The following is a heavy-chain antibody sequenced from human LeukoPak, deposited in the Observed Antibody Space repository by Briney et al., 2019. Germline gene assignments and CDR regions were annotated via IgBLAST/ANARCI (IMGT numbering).Heavy chain of an antibody. Sequence: ASVKVSCKASGYTFTSYGISWVRQAPGQGLEWMGWISAYNGNTNYAQKLQGRVTMTTDTSTSTAYMELRSLRSDDTAVYYCARGGYCSSTSCPTDYYYYYYMDVWGKGTTVTVSS. CDR2: ISAYNGNT. V-gene: IGHV1-18*01. CDR1: GYTFTSYG. CDR3: ARGGYCSSTSCPTDYYYYYYMDV. D-gene: IGHD2-2*01. J-gene: IGHJ6*03.